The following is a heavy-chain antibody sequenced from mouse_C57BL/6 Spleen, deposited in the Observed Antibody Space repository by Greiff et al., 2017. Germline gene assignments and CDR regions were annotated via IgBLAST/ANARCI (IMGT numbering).Heavy chain of an antibody. Sequence: QVQLQQPGAELVKPGASVKLSCKASGYTFTSYWMHWVKQRPGQGLEWIGMIHPNSGSNNYNEKFKSKATLTVDKSSSTAYMQRSSLTSEDSAVYYGARGYCYDNAMDYWGQGTSVTVSS. CDR2: IHPNSGSN. CDR1: GYTFTSYW. J-gene: IGHJ4*01. D-gene: IGHD1-1*01. CDR3: ARGYCYDNAMDY. V-gene: IGHV1-64*01.